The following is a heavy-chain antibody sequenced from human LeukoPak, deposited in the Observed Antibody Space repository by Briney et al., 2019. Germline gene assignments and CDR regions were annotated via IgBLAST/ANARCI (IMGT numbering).Heavy chain of an antibody. CDR1: GFTFDVFA. J-gene: IGHJ4*02. V-gene: IGHV3-9*03. CDR2: ISWNSGSI. D-gene: IGHD3-22*01. CDR3: AKDSGGYEGYFDY. Sequence: PGGSLSLSCAASGFTFDVFAMHWFRQPPGKALEWASGISWNSGSIGYADSVKGRFTISRDNAKNSLYLQMNSLRAEDMALYYCAKDSGGYEGYFDYWGQGTLVTVSS.